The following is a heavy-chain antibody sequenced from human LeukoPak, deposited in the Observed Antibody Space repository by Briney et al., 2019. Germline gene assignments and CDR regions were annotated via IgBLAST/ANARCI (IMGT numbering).Heavy chain of an antibody. CDR1: GYTFTSYY. V-gene: IGHV1-46*01. CDR2: INPSGGST. J-gene: IGHJ4*02. Sequence: ASVKVSCKASGYTFTSYYMHWVRQAPGQGLEWMGIINPSGGSTSYAQKFQGRVTMTRDTSTSTVYMELSSLRSEDTAVYYCAREVTIFGVETHNDLDYWGRGTLVTVSS. D-gene: IGHD3-3*01. CDR3: AREVTIFGVETHNDLDY.